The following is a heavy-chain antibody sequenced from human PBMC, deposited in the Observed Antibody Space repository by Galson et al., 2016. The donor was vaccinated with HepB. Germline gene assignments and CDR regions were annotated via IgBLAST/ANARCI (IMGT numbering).Heavy chain of an antibody. J-gene: IGHJ4*01. V-gene: IGHV3-33*06. CDR2: LSYDGSNK. Sequence: SLRLSCAASGFTFGSYGMHWVRQAPGKGLEWVAVLSYDGSNKHYADSVKGRLTISRDISKNTLYLQMNSLTTEDTAVYYCVKDIAPAGIGVGDYWGHGTLVTVSS. D-gene: IGHD6-13*01. CDR3: VKDIAPAGIGVGDY. CDR1: GFTFGSYG.